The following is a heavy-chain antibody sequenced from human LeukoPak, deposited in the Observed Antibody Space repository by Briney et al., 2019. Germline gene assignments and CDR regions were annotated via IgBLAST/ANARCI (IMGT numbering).Heavy chain of an antibody. V-gene: IGHV4-34*01. Sequence: SETLSLTCAVYGGSFSDYFWGWIRQPPGKGLEWIGEINHSGRTYYNPSLKSRVTISVDTSKNQFSLNLSSVTAADTAVYYCARDVVVVPAAIHYGMDVWGQGTTVTTSS. CDR1: GGSFSDYF. CDR2: INHSGRT. CDR3: ARDVVVVPAAIHYGMDV. J-gene: IGHJ6*02. D-gene: IGHD2-2*01.